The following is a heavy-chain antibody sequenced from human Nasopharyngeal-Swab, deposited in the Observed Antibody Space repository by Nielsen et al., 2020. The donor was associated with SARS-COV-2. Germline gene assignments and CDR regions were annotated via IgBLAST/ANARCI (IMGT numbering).Heavy chain of an antibody. CDR3: ARDSTYDILTGYPFDY. Sequence: WIRQPPGKGLERVAVVWYDGSNKYYADSVKGRFTISRDNSKNTLYLQMNSLRAEDTAVYYCARDSTYDILTGYPFDYWGQGTLVTVSS. D-gene: IGHD3-9*01. V-gene: IGHV3-33*01. CDR2: VWYDGSNK. J-gene: IGHJ4*02.